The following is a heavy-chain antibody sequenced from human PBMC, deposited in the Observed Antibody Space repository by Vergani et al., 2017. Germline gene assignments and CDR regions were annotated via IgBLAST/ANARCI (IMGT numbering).Heavy chain of an antibody. V-gene: IGHV1-18*01. J-gene: IGHJ4*02. CDR1: GYTFTSYG. D-gene: IGHD2-2*01. CDR2: ISAYNGNT. Sequence: QVQLVQSGAEVKKPGASVKVSCKASGYTFTSYGISWVRQAPGQGLEWMGWISAYNGNTNYAQKLQGRVTMTTDTSTSTAYMELRSPRSDDTAVYYCARAPQQARKKNIVVVPVDYWGQGTLVIVSS. CDR3: ARAPQQARKKNIVVVPVDY.